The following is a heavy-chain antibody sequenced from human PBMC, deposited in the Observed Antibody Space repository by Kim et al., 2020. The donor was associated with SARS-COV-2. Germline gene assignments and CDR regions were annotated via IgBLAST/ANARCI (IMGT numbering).Heavy chain of an antibody. Sequence: ADTVKVRFTIYRDTAKNSLYLQMNSLRAEDTAVYYCARVGSTVAAGSIDYWGQGTLVTVSS. CDR3: ARVGSTVAAGSIDY. V-gene: IGHV3-11*01. J-gene: IGHJ4*02. D-gene: IGHD6-13*01.